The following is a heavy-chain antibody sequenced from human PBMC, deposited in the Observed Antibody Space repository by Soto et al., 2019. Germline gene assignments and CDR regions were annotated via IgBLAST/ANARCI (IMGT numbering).Heavy chain of an antibody. CDR3: ARPTASPNWLDP. Sequence: SETLSLTCTVSGGSINNYYWTWIRQPPGKGLEWIGYVYHTGSTNYNPSLKGRVTISIDTSKNQFSLKLKAATAADTASYYSARPTASPNWLDPCPQGTLVAFAS. J-gene: IGHJ5*02. CDR2: VYHTGST. CDR1: GGSINNYY. V-gene: IGHV4-59*01. D-gene: IGHD1-1*01.